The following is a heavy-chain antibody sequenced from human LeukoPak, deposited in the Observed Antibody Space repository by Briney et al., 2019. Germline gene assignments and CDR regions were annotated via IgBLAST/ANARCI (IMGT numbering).Heavy chain of an antibody. V-gene: IGHV3-23*01. J-gene: IGHJ6*02. CDR1: GFTFGSYA. Sequence: GGSLRLSCAASGFTFGSYAMSWVRQAPGKGLEWVSAISGSGGSTYYADSVMGRFTISRDNSKNTLYLQMNSLRAEDTAVYYCAKDRGRIVLMVYAVRDYGMDVWGQGTTVTVSS. CDR2: ISGSGGST. D-gene: IGHD2-8*01. CDR3: AKDRGRIVLMVYAVRDYGMDV.